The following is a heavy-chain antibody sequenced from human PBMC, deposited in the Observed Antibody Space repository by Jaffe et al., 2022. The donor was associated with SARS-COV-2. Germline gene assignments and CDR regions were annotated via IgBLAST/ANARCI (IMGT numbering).Heavy chain of an antibody. CDR1: GGSVNSGSYY. J-gene: IGHJ6*02. V-gene: IGHV4-61*02. CDR3: AREGHYYGSGSYYPYHYYGMDV. Sequence: QVQLQESGPGLVKPSQTLSLTCTVSGGSVNSGSYYWNWIRQPAGKGLEWIGRIFPGGTPNYNPSLKSRVTMSVSSSKNQLSLRLSSVTAADTALYFCAREGHYYGSGSYYPYHYYGMDVWGPGTTVTVSS. D-gene: IGHD3-10*01. CDR2: IFPGGTP.